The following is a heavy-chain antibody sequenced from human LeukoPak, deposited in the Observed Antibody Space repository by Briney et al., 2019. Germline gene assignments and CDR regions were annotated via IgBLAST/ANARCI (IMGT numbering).Heavy chain of an antibody. CDR3: ARGLLLGTGNYYYYYMDV. CDR2: IIPIVDIA. J-gene: IGHJ6*03. V-gene: IGHV1-69*04. CDR1: GGIFSSYA. D-gene: IGHD1-1*01. Sequence: SVKVFCKSSGGIFSSYAISWVRQAPGQGLEWTGRIIPIVDIANYAQKLQGRVTITADKSTRTAYMELRSLRSEDTAVYYCARGLLLGTGNYYYYYMDVWGIGTTVTVSS.